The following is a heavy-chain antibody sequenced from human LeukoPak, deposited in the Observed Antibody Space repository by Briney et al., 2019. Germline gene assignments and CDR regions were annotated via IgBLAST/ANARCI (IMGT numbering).Heavy chain of an antibody. CDR3: ARDIRAGDDFWSGYYYVAPYFDY. CDR1: GFTFSSYG. Sequence: PGGSLRLSCAASGFTFSSYGMHWVRQAPGKGLEWVAFIRYDGSNKYYADSVKGRFTISRDNAKNSLYLQMNSLRAEDTAVYYCARDIRAGDDFWSGYYYVAPYFDYWGQGTLVTVSS. V-gene: IGHV3-30*02. D-gene: IGHD3-3*01. CDR2: IRYDGSNK. J-gene: IGHJ4*02.